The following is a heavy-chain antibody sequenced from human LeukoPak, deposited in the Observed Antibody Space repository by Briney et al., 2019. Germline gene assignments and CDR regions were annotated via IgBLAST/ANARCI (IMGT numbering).Heavy chain of an antibody. CDR3: ARAHYGSGKYYYYGMDV. Sequence: SETLSLTCAVYGGSFSGYYWSWIRQPPGKGLEWIGEINHSGSTNYTPSLKSRVTISVDTSKNQFSLKLSSVTAADTAVYYCARAHYGSGKYYYYGMDVWGKGTTVTVSS. CDR2: INHSGST. CDR1: GGSFSGYY. V-gene: IGHV4-34*01. J-gene: IGHJ6*04. D-gene: IGHD3-10*01.